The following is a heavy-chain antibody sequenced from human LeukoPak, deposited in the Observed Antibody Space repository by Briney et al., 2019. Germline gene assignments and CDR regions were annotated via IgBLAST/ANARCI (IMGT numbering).Heavy chain of an antibody. CDR2: ISGSGGTT. CDR1: GFTFSDYY. Sequence: PGGSLRLSCAASGFTFSDYYMSWVRQAPGKGLEWVSSISGSGGTTYYADSVKGRFTISRDNSKNTLYLQMNSLRAEDTAIYYCAKNFYASGSYYYYYYMDVWGKGTTVTISS. CDR3: AKNFYASGSYYYYYYMDV. J-gene: IGHJ6*03. D-gene: IGHD3-10*01. V-gene: IGHV3-23*01.